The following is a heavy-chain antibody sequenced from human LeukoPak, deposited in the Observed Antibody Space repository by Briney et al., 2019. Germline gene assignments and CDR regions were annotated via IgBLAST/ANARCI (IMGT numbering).Heavy chain of an antibody. Sequence: ASVKVSCKASGYTFTSYGISWVRQAPGQGLEWMGWISAYNGNTNFAQKLQGRVTMTTDTSTSTAYMELRSLRSDDTAVYYCARTSHESVLYWSDPWGQGTLVNVSS. D-gene: IGHD3-16*01. V-gene: IGHV1-18*01. CDR1: GYTFTSYG. CDR2: ISAYNGNT. CDR3: ARTSHESVLYWSDP. J-gene: IGHJ5*02.